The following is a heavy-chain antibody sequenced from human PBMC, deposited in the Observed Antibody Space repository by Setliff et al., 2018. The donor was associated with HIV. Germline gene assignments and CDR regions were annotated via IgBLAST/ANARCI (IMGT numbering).Heavy chain of an antibody. CDR3: ARDRLGHIDGPYFDY. J-gene: IGHJ4*02. D-gene: IGHD2-21*01. CDR1: GGTFNNDA. Sequence: GASVKVSCKASGGTFNNDAISWVRQAPGQGLEWMGGIVPVLGITNYSPKFQGRVTITTDESTTTAYMDLSSLRSEDTAVYYCARDRLGHIDGPYFDYWGQGTLVTVSS. CDR2: IVPVLGIT. V-gene: IGHV1-69*10.